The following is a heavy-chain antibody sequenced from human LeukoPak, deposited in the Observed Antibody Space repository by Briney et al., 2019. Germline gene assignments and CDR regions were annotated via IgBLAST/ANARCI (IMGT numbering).Heavy chain of an antibody. CDR2: NNHSGST. V-gene: IGHV4-34*01. CDR3: ARVGYSYGYYYYYMDV. Sequence: PSETLSLTCAVYGGSFSGYYWSWIRQPPAKGLEWIGENNHSGSTNYNPSLKSRVTISVDTSKNQFSLKLSSVTAADTAVYYCARVGYSYGYYYYYMDVWGKGTTVTVSS. J-gene: IGHJ6*03. CDR1: GGSFSGYY. D-gene: IGHD5-18*01.